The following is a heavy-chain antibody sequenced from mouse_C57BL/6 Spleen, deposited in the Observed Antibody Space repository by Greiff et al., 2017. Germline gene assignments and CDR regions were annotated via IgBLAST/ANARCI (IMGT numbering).Heavy chain of an antibody. D-gene: IGHD2-3*01. V-gene: IGHV1-80*01. Sequence: VQVVESGAELVKPGASVKISCKASGYAFSSYWMNWVKQRPGKGLEWIGQIYPGDGDTNYNGKFKGKATLTADKSSSTAYMQLSSLTSEDSAVYFCARSGYSSPYAMDYWGQGTSVTVSS. CDR1: GYAFSSYW. CDR2: IYPGDGDT. J-gene: IGHJ4*01. CDR3: ARSGYSSPYAMDY.